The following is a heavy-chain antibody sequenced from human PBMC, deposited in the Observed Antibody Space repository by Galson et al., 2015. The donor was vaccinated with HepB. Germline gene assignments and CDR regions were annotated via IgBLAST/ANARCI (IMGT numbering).Heavy chain of an antibody. J-gene: IGHJ6*02. V-gene: IGHV1-24*01. CDR3: ATVSRLRELQSYYYGMDV. CDR1: GYTLTELS. Sequence: SVKVSCKVSGYTLTELSMHWVRQAPGKGLEWMGGFDPEDGETIYAQKFQGRVTMTEDTSTDTAYMELSSLRSEDTAVYYCATVSRLRELQSYYYGMDVWGQGTTVTVSS. CDR2: FDPEDGET. D-gene: IGHD1-26*01.